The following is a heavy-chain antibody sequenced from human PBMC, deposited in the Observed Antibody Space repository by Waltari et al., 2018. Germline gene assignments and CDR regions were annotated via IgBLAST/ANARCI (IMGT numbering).Heavy chain of an antibody. V-gene: IGHV4-38-2*01. Sequence: QVQLQESGPGLVKPSETLSLTCAVPGYSISSGYYWGWIRQPPGNGLEWVGSIYHSGSTYYNPSLKSRVTISVDTSKNQFSLKLSSVTAADTAVYYCARLNDSSGYPYYFDYWGQGTLVTVSS. D-gene: IGHD3-22*01. CDR3: ARLNDSSGYPYYFDY. CDR1: GYSISSGYY. CDR2: IYHSGST. J-gene: IGHJ4*02.